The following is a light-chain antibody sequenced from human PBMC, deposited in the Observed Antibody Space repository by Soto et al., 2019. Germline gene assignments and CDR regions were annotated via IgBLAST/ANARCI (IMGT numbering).Light chain of an antibody. Sequence: ILLTRPPPTLSVSPGERATLSCRASQRVSSNLAWYQQKPSQAPRLLIHDASTRATGIPARFSGSGSGPEFTLTISSLQSEDFAVYYCQQYNNWPRTFGQGTKVDIK. J-gene: IGKJ1*01. V-gene: IGKV3-15*01. CDR3: QQYNNWPRT. CDR2: DAS. CDR1: QRVSSN.